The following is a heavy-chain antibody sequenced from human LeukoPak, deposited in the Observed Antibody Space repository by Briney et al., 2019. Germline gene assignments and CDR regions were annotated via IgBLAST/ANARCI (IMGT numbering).Heavy chain of an antibody. CDR1: GASITSYY. J-gene: IGHJ4*02. V-gene: IGHV4-59*13. D-gene: IGHD5-18*01. CDR2: AYHTGST. Sequence: WETLSLTCSVSGASITSYYWTWIRQFPGKGLEWIGYAYHTGSTNYNPSLRSRVTISIDTSKSQFSLNLNSVTAADTAIYYCTRLPPFTAFFDFWGPGILVSVSP. CDR3: TRLPPFTAFFDF.